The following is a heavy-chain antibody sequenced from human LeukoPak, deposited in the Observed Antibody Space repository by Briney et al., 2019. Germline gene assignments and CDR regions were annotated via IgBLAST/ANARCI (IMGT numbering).Heavy chain of an antibody. J-gene: IGHJ4*02. CDR2: INAGNGNT. V-gene: IGHV1-3*01. D-gene: IGHD5-18*01. Sequence: ASVKVSCKASGYTFTSYAMHWVRQAPGQRLEWMGWINAGNGNTKYSQKLQGRVTITRDTSASTAYMELSSLRSEDTAVYYCARGDTAMDEFDYWGQGTLVTVSS. CDR3: ARGDTAMDEFDY. CDR1: GYTFTSYA.